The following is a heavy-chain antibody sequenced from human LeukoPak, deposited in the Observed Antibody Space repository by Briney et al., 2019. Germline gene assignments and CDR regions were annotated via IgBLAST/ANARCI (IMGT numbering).Heavy chain of an antibody. Sequence: PGRSLTLSCAATGFTFNHYAMHWVRQAPAKGLEWVAVIWSDATNRYYADSVKGRFTISRDDAGKTLYLQMSSLRPEDTGVYYCAKDAQRGFDYSNSLEYWGQGAPVTVST. V-gene: IGHV3-33*06. CDR1: GFTFNHYA. CDR3: AKDAQRGFDYSNSLEY. CDR2: IWSDATNR. J-gene: IGHJ4*02. D-gene: IGHD4-11*01.